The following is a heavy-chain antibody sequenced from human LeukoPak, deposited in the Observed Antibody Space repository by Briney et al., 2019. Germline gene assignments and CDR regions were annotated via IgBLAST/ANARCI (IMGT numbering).Heavy chain of an antibody. V-gene: IGHV4-34*01. D-gene: IGHD2-2*01. CDR3: ARLPDIVVVPAAPDAFDI. Sequence: SETLSLTCAVYGGSFSGYYWSWIRQPPGKGLEWIGEINHSGSTNYNPSLKSRVTISVDTSKNQFSLKLSSVTAADTAVYYCARLPDIVVVPAAPDAFDIWGQGTMVTVS. CDR1: GGSFSGYY. CDR2: INHSGST. J-gene: IGHJ3*02.